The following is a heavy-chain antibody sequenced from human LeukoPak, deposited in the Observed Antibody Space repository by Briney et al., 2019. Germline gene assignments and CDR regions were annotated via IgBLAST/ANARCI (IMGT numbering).Heavy chain of an antibody. J-gene: IGHJ6*03. Sequence: PSETLSLTCNVSGVSVSNFYWSWIRQPAGKGLEWIGRIYNSGTTNYNPSLKSRVTMSADTSKNQLSLKLSSVTAADTAVYYCARDLGGGDVSQGYHYYMDVWGKGTTVTVSS. CDR3: ARDLGGGDVSQGYHYYMDV. CDR2: IYNSGTT. CDR1: GVSVSNFY. V-gene: IGHV4-4*07. D-gene: IGHD3-10*01.